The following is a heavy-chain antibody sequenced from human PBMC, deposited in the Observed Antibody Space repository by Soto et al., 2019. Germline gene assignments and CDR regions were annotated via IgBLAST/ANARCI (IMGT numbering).Heavy chain of an antibody. Sequence: PSETLSLTCTVSGGSLNSSSYYWSWIRQPPGKGLEWIGYIHYFGSTKYNPSLEGRVVISVDTSKNQFSLKVPSVTAADTAKYFCARGGSYVGFDSWGQGARVTVSS. D-gene: IGHD1-26*01. CDR1: GGSLNSSSYY. CDR3: ARGGSYVGFDS. CDR2: IHYFGST. V-gene: IGHV4-61*01. J-gene: IGHJ4*02.